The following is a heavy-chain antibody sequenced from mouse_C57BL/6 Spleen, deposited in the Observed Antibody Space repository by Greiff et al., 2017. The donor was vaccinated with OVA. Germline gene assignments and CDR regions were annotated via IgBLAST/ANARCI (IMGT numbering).Heavy chain of an antibody. CDR1: GYTFTSYW. D-gene: IGHD1-1*02. CDR3: ARRGGYYGYFDV. CDR2: IDPSDSYT. Sequence: QVQLQQPGAELVMPGASVKLSCKASGYTFTSYWMHWVKQRPGQGLEWIGEIDPSDSYTNYKQKFKGKSTLTVDKSSSTAYMQLSSLTSEDSAVYYCARRGGYYGYFDVWGTGTTVTVSS. J-gene: IGHJ1*03. V-gene: IGHV1-69*01.